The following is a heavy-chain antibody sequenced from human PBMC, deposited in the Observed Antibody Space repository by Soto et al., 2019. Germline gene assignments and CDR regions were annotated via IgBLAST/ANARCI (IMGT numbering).Heavy chain of an antibody. D-gene: IGHD3-3*01. Sequence: EVQLVESGGGVVQPGGSLRLSCTASGFTFNTHWMHWVRQAPGKGLVWVSRIYFDGITTNYADSVKGRFTISRDNSKDMLHLQMYSLRAEDTAVYYCAKDARILDYDFWSGGNDAFDIWGQGTMVTVSS. V-gene: IGHV3-74*01. CDR2: IYFDGITT. CDR1: GFTFNTHW. CDR3: AKDARILDYDFWSGGNDAFDI. J-gene: IGHJ3*02.